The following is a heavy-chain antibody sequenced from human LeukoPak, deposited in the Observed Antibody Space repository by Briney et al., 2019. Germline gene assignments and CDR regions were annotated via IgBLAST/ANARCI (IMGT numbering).Heavy chain of an antibody. CDR3: ARVMGVNAFDI. Sequence: PSENLSLTCTVSGSSISSVYYWGWVRQPPGKGLEWIGTMHHSGSTYYNPSLKSRVTISVDRSKNQFSLKLSSVTAADTAVYYCARVMGVNAFDIWGQGTMVTVSS. CDR2: MHHSGST. D-gene: IGHD1-26*01. V-gene: IGHV4-38-2*02. J-gene: IGHJ3*02. CDR1: GSSISSVYY.